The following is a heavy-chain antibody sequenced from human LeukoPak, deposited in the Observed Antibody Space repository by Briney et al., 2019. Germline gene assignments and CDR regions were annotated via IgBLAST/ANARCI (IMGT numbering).Heavy chain of an antibody. CDR2: ISAYNGNT. J-gene: IGHJ1*01. CDR1: GYTFTSYG. CDR3: ATGRDGYNSEYFQH. V-gene: IGHV1-18*01. D-gene: IGHD5-24*01. Sequence: ASVKVSCKASGYTFTSYGINWVRQAPGQGLEWMGWISAYNGNTNYAQKFQGRVTMTRDTSTSTVYMELSSLRSEDTAVYFCATGRDGYNSEYFQHWGQGTLVTVSS.